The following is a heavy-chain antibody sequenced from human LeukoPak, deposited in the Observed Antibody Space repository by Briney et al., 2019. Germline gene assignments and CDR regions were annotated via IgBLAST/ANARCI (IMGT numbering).Heavy chain of an antibody. Sequence: PGGSLRLSCAASGFTFSSYSMNWVRQAPGKGLEWVSSISSSSSYIYYADSVKGRFTISRDNAKNSLYLQMNSLRAEDTAVYYCAGDYGDYDNWFDPWGQGTLVTVSS. V-gene: IGHV3-21*01. D-gene: IGHD4-17*01. J-gene: IGHJ5*02. CDR3: AGDYGDYDNWFDP. CDR2: ISSSSSYI. CDR1: GFTFSSYS.